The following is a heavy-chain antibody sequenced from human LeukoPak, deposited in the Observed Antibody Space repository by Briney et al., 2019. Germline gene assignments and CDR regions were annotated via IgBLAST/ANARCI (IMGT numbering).Heavy chain of an antibody. CDR2: INHSGST. V-gene: IGHV4-34*01. J-gene: IGHJ4*02. CDR1: GGSFSGYY. Sequence: PSETLSLTCAVYGGSFSGYYWSWIRQPPGKGLEWIGEINHSGSTNYNPSLKSRVTISVDTSKNQFSLKLSSVTAADTAVYYCAIHSGYETSYWGQGTLVPVSS. D-gene: IGHD5-12*01. CDR3: AIHSGYETSY.